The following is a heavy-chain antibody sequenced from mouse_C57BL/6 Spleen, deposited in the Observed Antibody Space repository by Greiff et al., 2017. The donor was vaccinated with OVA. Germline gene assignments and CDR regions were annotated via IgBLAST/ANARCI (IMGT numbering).Heavy chain of an antibody. V-gene: IGHV1-19*01. J-gene: IGHJ1*03. Sequence: DVQLQESGPVLVKPGASVKMSCKASGYTFTDYYMNWVKQSHGKSLEWIGVINPYNGGTSYNQKFKGKATLTVDKSSSTAYMELNSLTSEDSAVYYCARRDYGSSYGYFDVWGTGTTVTVSS. CDR1: GYTFTDYY. D-gene: IGHD1-1*01. CDR3: ARRDYGSSYGYFDV. CDR2: INPYNGGT.